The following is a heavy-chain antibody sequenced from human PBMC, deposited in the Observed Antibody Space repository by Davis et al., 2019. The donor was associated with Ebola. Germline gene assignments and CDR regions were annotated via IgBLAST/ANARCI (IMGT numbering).Heavy chain of an antibody. D-gene: IGHD6-13*01. J-gene: IGHJ6*02. CDR3: ASRVGWVAAAGPESYYYYYGMDV. CDR2: IYYSGST. CDR1: GGSISSYY. Sequence: PSEALSLTCTVSGGSISSYYWSWIRQPPGKGLEWIGYIYYSGSTNYNPSLKSRVTISVDTSKNQFSLKLSSVTAADTAVYYCASRVGWVAAAGPESYYYYYGMDVWGQGTTVTVSS. V-gene: IGHV4-59*08.